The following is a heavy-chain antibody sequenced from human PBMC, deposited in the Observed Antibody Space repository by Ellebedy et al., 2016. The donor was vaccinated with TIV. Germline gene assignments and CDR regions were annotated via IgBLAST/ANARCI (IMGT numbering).Heavy chain of an antibody. CDR3: ARRGAYGDYAVQINSWLDS. Sequence: GGSLRLSCAASGFSFRSYWMTWVRQAPGKGLEWVANIYQDGSEIYYGDSVKGRFTISRDNAKNSLYLQMNSLKAEDTAVYFCARRGAYGDYAVQINSWLDSWGRGTLVTVSP. D-gene: IGHD4-17*01. V-gene: IGHV3-7*01. CDR2: IYQDGSEI. J-gene: IGHJ5*01. CDR1: GFSFRSYW.